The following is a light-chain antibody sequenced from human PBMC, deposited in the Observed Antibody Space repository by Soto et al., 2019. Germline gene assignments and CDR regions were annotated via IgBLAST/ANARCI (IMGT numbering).Light chain of an antibody. CDR2: DAS. CDR1: QSISNW. CDR3: QQNNTYAYT. J-gene: IGKJ2*01. Sequence: DIQMTQSPSTLSASVGDRVTITCRASQSISNWLAWYQQRPGEAPKLLMYDASTLENWVPSRFSGSGSGTEFTLTISGLRPDDVATYYCQQNNTYAYTCGQGTKLEIK. V-gene: IGKV1-5*01.